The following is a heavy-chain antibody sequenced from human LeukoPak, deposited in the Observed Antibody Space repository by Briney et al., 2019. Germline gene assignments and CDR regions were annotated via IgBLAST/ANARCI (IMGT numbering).Heavy chain of an antibody. Sequence: PSETLSLTCAVYGGSFSGYYWSWIRQPPGKGLEWIGEINHSGSTNYNPSLKSRVTISVDTPKNQFSLKLSSVTAADTAVYYCARKYNWNGGGLDYWGQGTLVTVSS. V-gene: IGHV4-34*01. CDR2: INHSGST. D-gene: IGHD1-1*01. J-gene: IGHJ4*02. CDR1: GGSFSGYY. CDR3: ARKYNWNGGGLDY.